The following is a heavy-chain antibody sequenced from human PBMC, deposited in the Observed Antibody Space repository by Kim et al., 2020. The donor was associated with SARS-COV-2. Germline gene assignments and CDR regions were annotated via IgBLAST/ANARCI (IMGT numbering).Heavy chain of an antibody. Sequence: GGSLRLSCAASGFTFSSYSMNWVRQAPGKGLEWVSSISSSSSYIYYADSVKGRFTISRDNAKNSLYLQMNSLRAEDTAVYYCARDRWNIVATFSPSFPYFDPWGQGTLVTVSS. J-gene: IGHJ5*02. D-gene: IGHD5-12*01. CDR1: GFTFSSYS. CDR3: ARDRWNIVATFSPSFPYFDP. V-gene: IGHV3-21*01. CDR2: ISSSSSYI.